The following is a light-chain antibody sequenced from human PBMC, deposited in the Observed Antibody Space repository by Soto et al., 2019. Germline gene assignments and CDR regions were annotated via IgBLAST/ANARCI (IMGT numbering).Light chain of an antibody. CDR2: GAS. CDR1: QSVSSSY. CDR3: QQYRSAAPRTDT. Sequence: EIVLTQSPGTLSLSPGERATLSCRASQSVSSSYLAWYQQKPGQAPRLLIYGASSRATDGPVRFSGSGSETDFTLTISRLEPADFAVYYCQQYRSAAPRTDTFGQGTKLEIK. J-gene: IGKJ2*01. V-gene: IGKV3-20*01.